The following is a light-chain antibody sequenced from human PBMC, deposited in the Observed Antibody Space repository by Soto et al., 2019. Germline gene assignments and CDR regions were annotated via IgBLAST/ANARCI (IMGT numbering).Light chain of an antibody. J-gene: IGKJ1*01. CDR3: QHYNSYSEA. V-gene: IGKV3D-15*01. Sequence: ELVMTQSPATLSVAPGERATLSCRASQSISTFLAWYQQKPGQAPRIIIYGASSRATGIPDRFSGSGSGTEFTLTISSLQPDDVATYYCQHYNSYSEAFGQGTKVDIK. CDR2: GAS. CDR1: QSISTF.